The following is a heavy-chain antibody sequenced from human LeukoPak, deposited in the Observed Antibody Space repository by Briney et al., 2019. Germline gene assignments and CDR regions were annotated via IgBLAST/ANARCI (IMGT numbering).Heavy chain of an antibody. V-gene: IGHV1-2*02. CDR1: GYTFTGYY. CDR3: AAKWRYCSSTSCYTPYDAFDL. Sequence: GASVKVSCKASGYTFTGYYMHWVRQAPGQGLEWMGWINPNSGGTNYAQKFQGRVTMTRDTSISTAYMELSRLRSDDTAVYYCAAKWRYCSSTSCYTPYDAFDLWGQGTMVTVSS. CDR2: INPNSGGT. D-gene: IGHD2-2*02. J-gene: IGHJ3*01.